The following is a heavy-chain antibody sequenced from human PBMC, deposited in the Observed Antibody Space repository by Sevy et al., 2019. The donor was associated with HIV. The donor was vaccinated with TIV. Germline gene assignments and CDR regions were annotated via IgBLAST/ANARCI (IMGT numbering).Heavy chain of an antibody. CDR1: GGSISSCY. D-gene: IGHD4-17*01. Sequence: SETLSLTCTVSGGSISSCYWSWIRQPAGKGLEWIGRIYTSGSTNYNPSLKSRVTMSVDTSKNQFSLKLSSVTAADTAVYYCARGPTTVTKYYFDYWGQGTLVTVSS. CDR3: ARGPTTVTKYYFDY. V-gene: IGHV4-4*07. J-gene: IGHJ4*02. CDR2: IYTSGST.